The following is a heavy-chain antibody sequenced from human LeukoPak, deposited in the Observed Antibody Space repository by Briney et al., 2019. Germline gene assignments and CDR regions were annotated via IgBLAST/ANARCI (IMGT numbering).Heavy chain of an antibody. D-gene: IGHD3-3*01. CDR3: AKLHDFWSGYSYY. Sequence: ETLSLTCTVSGGSISSYYWSWVRQAPGKGLEWVSAISGSGGSTYYADSVKGRFTISRDNSKNTLYLQMNSLRAEDTAVYYCAKLHDFWSGYSYYWGQGTLVTVSS. J-gene: IGHJ4*02. CDR1: GGSISSYY. CDR2: ISGSGGST. V-gene: IGHV3-23*01.